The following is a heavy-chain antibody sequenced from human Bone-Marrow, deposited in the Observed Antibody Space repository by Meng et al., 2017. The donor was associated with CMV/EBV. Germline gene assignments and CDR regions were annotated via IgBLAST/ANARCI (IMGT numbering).Heavy chain of an antibody. J-gene: IGHJ6*02. CDR2: IYVGGNT. CDR1: GFTFDDYG. V-gene: IGHV3-53*01. Sequence: GGSLRLSCAASGFTFDDYGMSWVRQAPGKGLEWLSVIYVGGNTYSADSLRGRFTISRDHSKNTLYLQMNSLTVDDTAVYYCARGGVRGPYYEFGTDVWGHGKTVTV. D-gene: IGHD3-10*01. CDR3: ARGGVRGPYYEFGTDV.